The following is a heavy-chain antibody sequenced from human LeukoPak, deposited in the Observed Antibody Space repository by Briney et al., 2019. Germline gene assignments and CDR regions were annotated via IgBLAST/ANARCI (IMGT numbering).Heavy chain of an antibody. V-gene: IGHV3-64D*09. CDR3: VKDLLYYYDSSGSP. CDR2: ISSNGGST. Sequence: AGGSLRLSCSASGFTFSSYAMHWVRQAPGKGLEYVSAISSNGGSTYYADSVKGRFTISRDNSKNTLCLQMSSLRAEYTAVYYCVKDLLYYYDSSGSPWGQGTLVTVSS. D-gene: IGHD3-22*01. J-gene: IGHJ4*02. CDR1: GFTFSSYA.